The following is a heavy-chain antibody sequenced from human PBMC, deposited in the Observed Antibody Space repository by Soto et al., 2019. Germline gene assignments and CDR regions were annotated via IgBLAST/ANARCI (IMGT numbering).Heavy chain of an antibody. CDR3: ARDGVGIPPDY. V-gene: IGHV1-46*03. J-gene: IGHJ4*02. D-gene: IGHD2-8*01. Sequence: ASVKVSCKASGYTFTSYYMHWVRQAPGQGLEWMGIINPSGGSTSYAQKFQGRVTMTRDTSTSTVYMELSSLRPEDTAVYYCARDGVGIPPDYWGQGTLVTVSS. CDR1: GYTFTSYY. CDR2: INPSGGST.